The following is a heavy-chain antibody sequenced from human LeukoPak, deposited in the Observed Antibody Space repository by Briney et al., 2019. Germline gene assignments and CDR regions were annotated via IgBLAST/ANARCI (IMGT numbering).Heavy chain of an antibody. CDR1: GFTFSSYA. J-gene: IGHJ4*02. V-gene: IGHV3-23*01. Sequence: GGSLRLSCAASGFTFSSYAMSWVRQAPGKGLEWVSAISGSGSSTYYADSGKGRFTISRDNSKNTLYLQMNSLRAEDTAVYYCAKAGYGVSSWYPFGYWGQGTLVTVSS. D-gene: IGHD6-13*01. CDR3: AKAGYGVSSWYPFGY. CDR2: ISGSGSST.